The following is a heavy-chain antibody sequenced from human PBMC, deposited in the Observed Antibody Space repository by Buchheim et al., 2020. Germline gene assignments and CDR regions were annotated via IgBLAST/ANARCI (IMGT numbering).Heavy chain of an antibody. CDR2: ISTSGDAT. V-gene: IGHV3-23*01. Sequence: EVQLLESGGGLVQPGRSLKLSCAASGFTFIDYAMSWVRQAPGKGLEWVSAISTSGDATYYADSVKGRFTISRDNSKKTLHLQMNSLRAEDTAVYYCARRGYNYGGAYWGQGTL. CDR3: ARRGYNYGGAY. J-gene: IGHJ4*02. CDR1: GFTFIDYA. D-gene: IGHD5-18*01.